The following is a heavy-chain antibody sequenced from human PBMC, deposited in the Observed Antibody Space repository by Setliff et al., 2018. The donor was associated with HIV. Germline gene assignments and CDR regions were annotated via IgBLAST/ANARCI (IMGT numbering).Heavy chain of an antibody. CDR2: IHPSGST. Sequence: PSETLSLTCAVYGESFSGFYWNWIRQPPGKGLEWIGEIHPSGSTRYSPSLDRRVTISRDTSKRQVFLMLRSMTAADTAVYYCAKHDFGEGSCFDPWGQGSLVTVSS. D-gene: IGHD3-16*01. V-gene: IGHV4-34*01. CDR3: AKHDFGEGSCFDP. J-gene: IGHJ5*02. CDR1: GESFSGFY.